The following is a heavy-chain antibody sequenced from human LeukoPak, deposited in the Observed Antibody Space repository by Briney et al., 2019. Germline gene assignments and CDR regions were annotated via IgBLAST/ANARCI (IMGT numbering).Heavy chain of an antibody. CDR1: GFTFSSYG. CDR2: ISYDGSNK. V-gene: IGHV3-30*03. CDR3: ARDRDIVVVVAGPYDY. D-gene: IGHD2-15*01. Sequence: GGTLRLSCAASGFTFSSYGMHWVRQAPGKGLEWVAVISYDGSNKYYADSVKGRFTFSRDNSKNTLYLQMNSLRAEDTAVYYCARDRDIVVVVAGPYDYWGQGTLVTVSS. J-gene: IGHJ4*02.